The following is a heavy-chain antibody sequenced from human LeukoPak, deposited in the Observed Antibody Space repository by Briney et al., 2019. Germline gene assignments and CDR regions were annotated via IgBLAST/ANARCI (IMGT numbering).Heavy chain of an antibody. CDR1: GGSISSSSYH. CDR3: ARRSSSWNAFDI. J-gene: IGHJ3*02. Sequence: SETLSLTCTVSGGSISSSSYHWGWIRQPPGKGLEWIGSLYYSGSTYYNPSLKSRVTISVDTSKNQFSLKLGSVTAADTAVYYCARRSSSWNAFDIWGRGTMVTVSS. V-gene: IGHV4-39*01. D-gene: IGHD6-6*01. CDR2: LYYSGST.